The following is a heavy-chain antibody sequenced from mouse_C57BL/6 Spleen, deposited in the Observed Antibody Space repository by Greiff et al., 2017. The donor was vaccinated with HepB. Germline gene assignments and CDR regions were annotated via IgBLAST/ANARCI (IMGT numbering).Heavy chain of an antibody. J-gene: IGHJ3*01. CDR1: GFTFSDYG. V-gene: IGHV5-17*01. CDR3: ARPYDYDPAY. D-gene: IGHD2-4*01. CDR2: ISSGSSTI. Sequence: EVMLVESGGGLVKPGGSLKLSCAASGFTFSDYGMHWVRQAPEKGLEWVAYISSGSSTIYYADTVKGRFTISRDNAKNTLFLQMTSLRSEDTTMYYCARPYDYDPAYWGQGTLVTVSA.